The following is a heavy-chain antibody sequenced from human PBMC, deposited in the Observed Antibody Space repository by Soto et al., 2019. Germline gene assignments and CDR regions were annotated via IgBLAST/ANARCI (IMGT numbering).Heavy chain of an antibody. D-gene: IGHD3-3*01. V-gene: IGHV6-1*01. CDR2: TYYRSKWYN. Sequence: SQTLSLTCAISGDSVSRNSAAWNWIRQSPSRGLEWLGRTYYRSKWYNDYAASVKSRISIKPDTSKNQFSLQLKSVTPEDTAVYYCARDLDDFWSGYQSPFDCWGQGTLVTVSS. CDR3: ARDLDDFWSGYQSPFDC. CDR1: GDSVSRNSAA. J-gene: IGHJ4*02.